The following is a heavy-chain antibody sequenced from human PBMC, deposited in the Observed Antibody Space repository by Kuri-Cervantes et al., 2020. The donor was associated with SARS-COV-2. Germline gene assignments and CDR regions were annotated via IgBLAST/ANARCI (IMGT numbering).Heavy chain of an antibody. V-gene: IGHV1-46*01. CDR1: GYTFTSYY. D-gene: IGHD4-23*01. J-gene: IGHJ3*02. CDR2: INPSGGNT. CDR3: ARGTTVVKVDI. Sequence: ASVKVSCKASGYTFTSYYMHWVRQAPGQGLEWMGIINPSGGNTGYAQKFQGRVTMTRNTSISTAYMELSSLRSEDTAVYYCARGTTVVKVDIWGQGTMVTVSS.